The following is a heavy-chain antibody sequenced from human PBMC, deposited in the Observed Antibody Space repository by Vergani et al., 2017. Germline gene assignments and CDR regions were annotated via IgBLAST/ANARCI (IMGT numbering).Heavy chain of an antibody. V-gene: IGHV4-34*01. CDR3: ARRALRFLEWSTTQRGYYRDV. CDR2: INHSGST. D-gene: IGHD3-3*01. Sequence: QVQLQQWGAGLLKPSETLSLTCAVYGGSFSGYYWSWIRQPPGKGLEWIGEINHSGSTNYNPSLKSRVTISVDTSKNQFSLKLSSVTAADTAVYYCARRALRFLEWSTTQRGYYRDVWGKGP. CDR1: GGSFSGYY. J-gene: IGHJ6*03.